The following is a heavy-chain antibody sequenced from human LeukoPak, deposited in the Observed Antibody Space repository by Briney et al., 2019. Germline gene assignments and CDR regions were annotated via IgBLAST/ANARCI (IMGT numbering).Heavy chain of an antibody. D-gene: IGHD2-21*02. V-gene: IGHV3-7*01. CDR3: ARDRQVTSYRGLQH. J-gene: IGHJ1*01. CDR1: GFTFSTYY. CDR2: IKQDGSEE. Sequence: PGGSLRLSCAASGFTFSTYYMSWVRQAPGKGLEWAANIKQDGSEEYYVDSVKGRFTISRDNAKNSLYLQMNSLRAEDTAVYYCARDRQVTSYRGLQHWGQGALVTVSS.